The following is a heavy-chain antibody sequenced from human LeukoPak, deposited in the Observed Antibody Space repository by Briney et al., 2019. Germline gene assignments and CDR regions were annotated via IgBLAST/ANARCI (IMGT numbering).Heavy chain of an antibody. CDR2: ISGSGGST. CDR1: GFTFSSYA. Sequence: PGGSLRLSCAASGFTFSSYAMSWVRQAPGEGLEWVSSISGSGGSTYYADSVKGRFTISRDNSKNTLYLQMNSLRAEDTAVYYCAKGDDILTGSIDYWGQGTLVTVSS. V-gene: IGHV3-23*01. D-gene: IGHD3-9*01. J-gene: IGHJ4*02. CDR3: AKGDDILTGSIDY.